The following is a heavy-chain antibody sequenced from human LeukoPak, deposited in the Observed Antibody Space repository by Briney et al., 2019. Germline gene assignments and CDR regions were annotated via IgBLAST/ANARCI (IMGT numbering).Heavy chain of an antibody. CDR3: ARDPLYYGPSDY. CDR2: ITSSGSST. V-gene: IGHV3-64*01. Sequence: GGSLRLSCSASGFIFYSYAMHWVRQAPGRGLEYVAAITSSGSSTFHANSVKGRFTISRDNSKNTLYLQMNSLRAEDTAVYYCARDPLYYGPSDYWGQGTLVTVSS. D-gene: IGHD3-10*01. CDR1: GFIFYSYA. J-gene: IGHJ4*02.